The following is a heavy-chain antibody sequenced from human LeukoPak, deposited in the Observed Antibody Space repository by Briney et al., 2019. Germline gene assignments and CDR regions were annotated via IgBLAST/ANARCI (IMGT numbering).Heavy chain of an antibody. Sequence: PGGSLRLSCAASGFTFSSYWMHWVRQAPGKGLVWVSRIKYDGSSTNYADSVKGRFTISRDNAKNTLNLQMNSLRAEDTAVYYCARDLGQYYDTSDNWFDPWGQGTLVTVSS. J-gene: IGHJ5*02. D-gene: IGHD3-22*01. CDR1: GFTFSSYW. CDR2: IKYDGSST. V-gene: IGHV3-74*01. CDR3: ARDLGQYYDTSDNWFDP.